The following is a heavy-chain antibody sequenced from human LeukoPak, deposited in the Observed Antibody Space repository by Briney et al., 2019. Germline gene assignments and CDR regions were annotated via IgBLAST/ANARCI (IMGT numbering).Heavy chain of an antibody. V-gene: IGHV3-48*01. CDR1: GFTFSNYG. CDR3: ARDFTLGVIIPYYFDY. Sequence: PGGSLRLSCAASGFTFSNYGMNWVRQAPGKGLEWVSYISSTSSTIYYADSLKGRFTISRDNAKNSLYLQMNSLRAEDTAVYYCARDFTLGVIIPYYFDYWGQGTLVTVSS. D-gene: IGHD3-3*01. J-gene: IGHJ4*02. CDR2: ISSTSSTI.